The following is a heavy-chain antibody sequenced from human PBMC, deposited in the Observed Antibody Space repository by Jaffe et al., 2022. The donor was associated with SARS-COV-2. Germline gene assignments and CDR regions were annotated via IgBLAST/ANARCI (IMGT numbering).Heavy chain of an antibody. V-gene: IGHV4-31*03. CDR1: GGSISSAGYY. D-gene: IGHD2-2*01. Sequence: QVQLQESGPGLVKPSQTLSLTCSVSGGSISSAGYYWSWIRQPPGEGLEWIGYIFYSGTTYYNPSLEARVTISVDTSKNQFSLKLTSVTAADTAMYYCARKYCSTTSCYWFDPWGPGTLVTVSS. CDR2: IFYSGTT. J-gene: IGHJ5*02. CDR3: ARKYCSTTSCYWFDP.